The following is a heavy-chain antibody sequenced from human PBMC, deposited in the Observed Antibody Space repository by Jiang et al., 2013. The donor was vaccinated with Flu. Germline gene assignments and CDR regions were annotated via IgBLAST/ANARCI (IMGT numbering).Heavy chain of an antibody. V-gene: IGHV3-30-3*01. Sequence: RSLRLSCAASGFTFSSYAMHWVRQAPGKGLEWVAVISYDGSNKYYADSVKGRFTISRDNSKNTLYLQMNSLRAEDTAVYYCARDWDSSSWPYYFDYWGQGTLVTVSS. CDR2: ISYDGSNK. CDR3: ARDWDSSSWPYYFDY. D-gene: IGHD6-13*01. J-gene: IGHJ4*02. CDR1: GFTFSSYA.